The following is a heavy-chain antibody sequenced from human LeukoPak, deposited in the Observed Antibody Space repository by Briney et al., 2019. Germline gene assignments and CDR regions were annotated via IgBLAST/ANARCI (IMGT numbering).Heavy chain of an antibody. Sequence: GGSLRLSCAASGFTFSSYVMSWVRQAPGKGLEWVSAISGSDGNTYYVDSVKGRFTISRDNSKNTLYLQMNSLRAEDTAIYYCAKDPGGYYYYFDYWGQGTLVTVSS. CDR2: ISGSDGNT. D-gene: IGHD3-3*01. CDR3: AKDPGGYYYYFDY. CDR1: GFTFSSYV. V-gene: IGHV3-23*01. J-gene: IGHJ4*02.